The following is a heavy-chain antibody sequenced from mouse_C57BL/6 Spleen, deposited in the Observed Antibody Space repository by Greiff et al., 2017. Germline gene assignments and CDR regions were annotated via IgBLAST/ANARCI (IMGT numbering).Heavy chain of an antibody. J-gene: IGHJ3*01. CDR1: GYTFTSYW. D-gene: IGHD2-5*01. CDR2: IDPSDSET. V-gene: IGHV1-52*01. Sequence: QVQLQQPGAELVRPGSSVKLSCKASGYTFTSYWMHWVKQRPIQGLEWIGNIDPSDSETHYNQKFKDKATLTVDKSSSTAYMQLSSLTSEDSAVYYCARISAYYSNYVAWFAYWGQGTLVTVSA. CDR3: ARISAYYSNYVAWFAY.